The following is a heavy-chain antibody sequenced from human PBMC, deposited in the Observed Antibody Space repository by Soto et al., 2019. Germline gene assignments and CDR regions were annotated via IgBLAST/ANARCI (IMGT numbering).Heavy chain of an antibody. V-gene: IGHV1-69*02. CDR3: ARGGPVIAVTATRDSWFDP. D-gene: IGHD6-19*01. CDR1: GGTFRTYS. J-gene: IGHJ5*02. Sequence: QVQLVQSGAEVKKPGSSVKVSCTSSGGTFRTYSINWVRQAPGQGLEWMGRSIPILDMTNYAQKFQGRVTITADKSTNTAYMELNTLRSEDTAMYYCARGGPVIAVTATRDSWFDPWGQGTLVTVSS. CDR2: SIPILDMT.